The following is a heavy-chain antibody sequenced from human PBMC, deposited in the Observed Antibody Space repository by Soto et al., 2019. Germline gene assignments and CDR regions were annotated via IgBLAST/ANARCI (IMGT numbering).Heavy chain of an antibody. CDR2: IIPIFGTA. Sequence: QVQLVQSGAEVKKPGSSVKVSCKASGGTFSSYAISWVRQAPGQGLEWMGGIIPIFGTANYAQKFQGRVPITAHEPKSTACRELSSLRSEGTAVYYCAGGQRSCYEGRRGDPLDYWGQGTLVTV. J-gene: IGHJ4*02. D-gene: IGHD2-2*01. V-gene: IGHV1-69*12. CDR1: GGTFSSYA. CDR3: AGGQRSCYEGRRGDPLDY.